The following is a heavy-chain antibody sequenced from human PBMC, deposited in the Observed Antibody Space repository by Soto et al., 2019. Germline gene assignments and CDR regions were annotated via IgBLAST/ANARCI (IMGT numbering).Heavy chain of an antibody. D-gene: IGHD2-21*01. CDR1: GFTFSSYS. Sequence: EVQLVESGGGLVKPGGSLRLSCAASGFTFSSYSMNWVRQAPGKGLEWVSSISSSSSYIYYADSVKGRFTISRDNSKNSLSRKMNSLRADDTAVYYVAVPGGYYYYGMDVRGQGTTDTVS. CDR2: ISSSSSYI. J-gene: IGHJ6*02. V-gene: IGHV3-21*01. CDR3: AVPGGYYYYGMDV.